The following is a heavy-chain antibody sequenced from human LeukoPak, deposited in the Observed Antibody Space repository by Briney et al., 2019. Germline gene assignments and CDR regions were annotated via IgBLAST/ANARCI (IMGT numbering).Heavy chain of an antibody. Sequence: GGSLRLSCAASGFSFSIYSIDWVRQAPGKGLEWVSSISSSSSYIYYADSVKGGFTISRDNAKNSLYLQMDSLRAEDTAVYYCARAYYGSGTSHFDSWGQGTLVTVSS. CDR3: ARAYYGSGTSHFDS. CDR1: GFSFSIYS. V-gene: IGHV3-21*01. D-gene: IGHD3-10*01. J-gene: IGHJ4*02. CDR2: ISSSSSYI.